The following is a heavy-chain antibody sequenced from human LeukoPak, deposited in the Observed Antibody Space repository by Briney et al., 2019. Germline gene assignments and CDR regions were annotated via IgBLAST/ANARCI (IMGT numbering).Heavy chain of an antibody. V-gene: IGHV3-23*01. Sequence: GGSLRLSCVASGFTFRTYAMSWVRQAPGKGLEWVSGISDSGGTTYYADSLKGRFTISRDNAKSSLYLQMNSLRAEDTAVYYCARAPTFSGWFDYWGQGTLVTVSS. CDR3: ARAPTFSGWFDY. D-gene: IGHD6-19*01. J-gene: IGHJ4*02. CDR1: GFTFRTYA. CDR2: ISDSGGTT.